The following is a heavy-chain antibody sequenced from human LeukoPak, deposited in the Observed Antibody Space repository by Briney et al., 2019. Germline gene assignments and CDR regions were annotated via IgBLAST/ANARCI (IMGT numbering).Heavy chain of an antibody. V-gene: IGHV4-59*01. CDR2: IYHSGFT. Sequence: SETLSLTCPVSGGSISGYYWNWIRQPPGKGLEWIGFIYHSGFTSYNPSLKSRVTMSVDTSRNQFSLKLRSVAAADTAVYYCARDAEMATPYYYAMDVWGQGTTVTVSS. CDR1: GGSISGYY. J-gene: IGHJ6*02. D-gene: IGHD5-24*01. CDR3: ARDAEMATPYYYAMDV.